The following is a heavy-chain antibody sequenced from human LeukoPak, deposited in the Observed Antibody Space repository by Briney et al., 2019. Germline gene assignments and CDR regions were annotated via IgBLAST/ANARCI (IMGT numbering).Heavy chain of an antibody. Sequence: GGSLRLSCAASGFTFSSHAMNRVRQAPGKGLEWVSSISNSGTFIKYADSVKGRFTISRDNAKNSLFLQMNSLRAEDTAVYYCARVPGGSGSYLWWFDPWGQGTLVTVSS. J-gene: IGHJ5*02. CDR2: ISNSGTFI. CDR3: ARVPGGSGSYLWWFDP. CDR1: GFTFSSHA. V-gene: IGHV3-21*01. D-gene: IGHD3-10*01.